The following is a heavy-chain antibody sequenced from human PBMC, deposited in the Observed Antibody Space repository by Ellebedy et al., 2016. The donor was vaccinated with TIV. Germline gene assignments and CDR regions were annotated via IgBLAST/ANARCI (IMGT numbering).Heavy chain of an antibody. J-gene: IGHJ4*02. CDR2: VNPKTGGA. Sequence: ASVKVSXKAYGYTFTGYHMHFVRQAPGQGLEWMGWVNPKTGGANYAEKFQGRVTLTMDTSTSTAYMDLSRLRSDDTGIYYCARSYCAPTSCYLADYWGQGTLVTVSS. CDR3: ARSYCAPTSCYLADY. CDR1: GYTFTGYH. D-gene: IGHD2-2*01. V-gene: IGHV1-2*02.